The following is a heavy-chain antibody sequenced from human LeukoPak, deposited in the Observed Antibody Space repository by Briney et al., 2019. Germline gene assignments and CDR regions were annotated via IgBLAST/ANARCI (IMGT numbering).Heavy chain of an antibody. CDR3: ARDLFYGSGSPHLDC. CDR2: LNADGNSI. V-gene: IGHV3-74*01. Sequence: GGSLRLSCAASGFTFSNYWMHWVRQAPGKGLVWVSRLNADGNSITYADSVRGRFTISRDNAQNSLYLQMNSLKVEDTAVYYCARDLFYGSGSPHLDCWGQGTLVTVSS. D-gene: IGHD3-10*01. CDR1: GFTFSNYW. J-gene: IGHJ4*02.